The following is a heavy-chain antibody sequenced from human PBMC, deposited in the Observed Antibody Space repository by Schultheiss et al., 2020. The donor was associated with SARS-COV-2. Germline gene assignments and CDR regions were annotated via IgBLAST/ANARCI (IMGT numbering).Heavy chain of an antibody. D-gene: IGHD4-17*01. V-gene: IGHV4-39*07. Sequence: SETLSLTCTVSGGSISSGSYYWGWIRQPPGKGLEWIGSIYYSGSTYYNPSLKSRVTISVDTSKNQFSLKLSSVTAADTAVYYCARVAVTTGWFDPWGQGTLVTVSS. CDR3: ARVAVTTGWFDP. CDR1: GGSISSGSYY. CDR2: IYYSGST. J-gene: IGHJ5*02.